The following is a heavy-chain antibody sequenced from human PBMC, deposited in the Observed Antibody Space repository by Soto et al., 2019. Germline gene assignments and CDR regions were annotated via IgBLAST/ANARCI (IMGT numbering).Heavy chain of an antibody. D-gene: IGHD1-26*01. CDR1: GFTFSSYA. V-gene: IGHV3-23*01. CDR3: AKESGSYFMYYFDY. CDR2: ISGSGGST. Sequence: EVQLLESGGGLVQPGGSLRLSCAASGFTFSSYAMSWVRQAPGKGLGWVSAISGSGGSTYYADSVKGRFTIYRDNSKNTLYLQMNSQRDEDTAVYDCAKESGSYFMYYFDYWGQGTLVTVSS. J-gene: IGHJ4*02.